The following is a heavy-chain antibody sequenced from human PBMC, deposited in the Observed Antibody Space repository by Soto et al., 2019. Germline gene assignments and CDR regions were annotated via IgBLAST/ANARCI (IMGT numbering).Heavy chain of an antibody. Sequence: QVTLKESGPVLVKPTETLTLTCTVSGFSLSNARMGGSWIRQPPGKALEWLAHIFSNDEKSYRPSLKSRLTISKDTSKSQVVLTMANMDPVDTATYDCARIRGYYYYGMDVWGQGTTVTVSS. CDR2: IFSNDEK. CDR3: ARIRGYYYYGMDV. J-gene: IGHJ6*02. CDR1: GFSLSNARMG. V-gene: IGHV2-26*01.